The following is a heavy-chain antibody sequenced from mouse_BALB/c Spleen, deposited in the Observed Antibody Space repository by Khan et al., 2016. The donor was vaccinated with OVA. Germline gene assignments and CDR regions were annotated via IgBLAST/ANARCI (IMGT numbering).Heavy chain of an antibody. V-gene: IGHV3-2*02. CDR2: ISYSGST. Sequence: QLEESGPGLVKPSQSLSLTCTVTGYSITSDYAWNWIRQFPGNKLEWMGYISYSGSTTYNPSLKSRISITRDTSKNQFFLQLNSVTTEDTATYYCASWFTYWGQGTLVTVSA. CDR1: GYSITSDYA. CDR3: ASWFTY. J-gene: IGHJ3*01.